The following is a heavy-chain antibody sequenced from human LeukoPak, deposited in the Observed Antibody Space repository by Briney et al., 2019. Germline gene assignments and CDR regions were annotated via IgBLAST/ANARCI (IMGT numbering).Heavy chain of an antibody. D-gene: IGHD6-19*01. J-gene: IGHJ4*02. CDR2: IWYDGSNK. Sequence: PGRSLRLSCAASGFTFSSYGMHWVRQAPGKGLEWVAVIWYDGSNKYYADSVKGRFTISRDNSKNTLYLQMNSLRAEDTAVYYCARDNSVADYFDYWGQGTLVTVSS. V-gene: IGHV3-33*01. CDR3: ARDNSVADYFDY. CDR1: GFTFSSYG.